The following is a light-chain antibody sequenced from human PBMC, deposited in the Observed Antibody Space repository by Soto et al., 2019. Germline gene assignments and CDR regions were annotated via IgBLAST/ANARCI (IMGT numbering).Light chain of an antibody. V-gene: IGLV1-44*01. CDR3: ATWDDSLNGHV. CDR2: SNN. J-gene: IGLJ1*01. CDR1: SSNIGINT. Sequence: QSVLTQPPSASGTPGQRVTISFSGSSSNIGINTVSWYQQLPGTAPKLLIYSNNQRPSGVPDQFSGSKSGTSASLAISGLQSEDEADYYCATWDDSLNGHVFGTGTKVTVL.